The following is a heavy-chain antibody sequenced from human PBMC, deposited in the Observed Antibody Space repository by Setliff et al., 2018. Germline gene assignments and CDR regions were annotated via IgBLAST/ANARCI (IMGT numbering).Heavy chain of an antibody. CDR3: ARERAYDGLNYYGMDV. CDR1: GYTFTNYG. D-gene: IGHD3-22*01. V-gene: IGHV1-18*01. CDR2: INNYSFKT. J-gene: IGHJ6*01. Sequence: GASVKVSCKPSGYTFTNYGITWVRQAPGQGLEWMGWINNYSFKTNYPQKFLGRVTVTTDTSTNTAYMEMRGLRSDDTAVYYCARERAYDGLNYYGMDVWGQGTTVTVSS.